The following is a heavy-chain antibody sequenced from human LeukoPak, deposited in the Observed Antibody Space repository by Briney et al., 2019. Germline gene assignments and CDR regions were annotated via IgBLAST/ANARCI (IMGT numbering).Heavy chain of an antibody. Sequence: GGSLRLSCAASGFTFSSYSMNWVRQAPGKVLEWVSSISSGGGYTYYADSVKGRFTISRDNAKNSLYLQMNSLRAEDTAVYYCARNPHISGYYYYYMDVWGKGTTVTVSS. CDR2: ISSGGGYT. J-gene: IGHJ6*03. CDR1: GFTFSSYS. D-gene: IGHD2-21*01. CDR3: ARNPHISGYYYYYMDV. V-gene: IGHV3-21*06.